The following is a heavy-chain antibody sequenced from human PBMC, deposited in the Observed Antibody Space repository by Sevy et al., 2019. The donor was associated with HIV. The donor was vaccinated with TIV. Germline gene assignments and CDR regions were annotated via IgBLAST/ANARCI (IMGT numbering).Heavy chain of an antibody. CDR2: ISGSGGST. V-gene: IGHV3-23*01. J-gene: IGHJ4*02. CDR1: GFTFSSYG. CDR3: AKGSDYYDSSGYEGGYYFDY. D-gene: IGHD3-22*01. Sequence: GGSLRLSCAASGFTFSSYGMSWVRQAPGKGLEWVSAISGSGGSTYYADSVKGRFTISRDNSKNTLYLQMNSLRAEDTAVYYCAKGSDYYDSSGYEGGYYFDYWGQGTLVTVSS.